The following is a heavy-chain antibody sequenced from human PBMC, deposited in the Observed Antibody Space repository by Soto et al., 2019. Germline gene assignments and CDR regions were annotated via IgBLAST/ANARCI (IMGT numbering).Heavy chain of an antibody. CDR2: IIDSGGST. Sequence: PGGSLRLSCAAPGFTFSSCAMGWVRQAPGKGLEWVSDIIDSGGSTYYADSVKGRFTISRDNSKSTLYLQMNSLRAEDTALYYSAKGRSYYYYYGVDVWGQGTTVTVSS. CDR1: GFTFSSCA. CDR3: AKGRSYYYYYGVDV. J-gene: IGHJ6*02. V-gene: IGHV3-23*01.